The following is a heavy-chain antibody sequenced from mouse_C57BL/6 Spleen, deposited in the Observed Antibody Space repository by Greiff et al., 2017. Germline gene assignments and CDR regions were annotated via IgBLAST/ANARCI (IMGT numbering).Heavy chain of an antibody. J-gene: IGHJ1*03. D-gene: IGHD1-1*01. CDR3: ASTHYYGSSYDWYFDV. CDR1: GYTFTDHT. V-gene: IGHV1-78*01. Sequence: QVQLQQSDAELVKPGASVKISCKVSGYTFTDHTIHWMKQRPEQGLEWIGYIYPRDGSTKYNEKFKGKATLTADKSSSTAYMQLNSPTSEDSAVYFCASTHYYGSSYDWYFDVWGTGTTVTVSS. CDR2: IYPRDGST.